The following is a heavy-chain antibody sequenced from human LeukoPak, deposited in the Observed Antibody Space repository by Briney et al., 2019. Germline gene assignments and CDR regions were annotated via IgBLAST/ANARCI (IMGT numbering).Heavy chain of an antibody. D-gene: IGHD2-21*01. CDR1: GYTFTSYD. CDR3: HIGWFDP. V-gene: IGHV1-8*01. Sequence: GASVKVSCKASGYTFTSYDINWVRQATGQGLEWMGWVNPNSGNTRYAQKFQGRVTMTRNTSISTAYMELSSLRSDDTAVYYCHIGWFDPWGQGTLVTVSS. J-gene: IGHJ5*02. CDR2: VNPNSGNT.